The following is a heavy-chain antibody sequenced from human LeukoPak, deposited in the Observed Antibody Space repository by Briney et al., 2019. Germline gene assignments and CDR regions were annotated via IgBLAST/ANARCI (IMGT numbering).Heavy chain of an antibody. J-gene: IGHJ4*02. CDR3: ARDSDSSGWSWVY. V-gene: IGHV1-3*01. Sequence: ASVKVSCKASGYRFTTDMYTIHWLRQAPGHRLEWMGWINAGNGNTKYSQNFQGRVIITEDKSEMTVYMEVSSLVSEETAVYYCARDSDSSGWSWVYWGQGTLVTVSS. CDR2: INAGNGNT. D-gene: IGHD6-19*01. CDR1: GYRFTTDMYT.